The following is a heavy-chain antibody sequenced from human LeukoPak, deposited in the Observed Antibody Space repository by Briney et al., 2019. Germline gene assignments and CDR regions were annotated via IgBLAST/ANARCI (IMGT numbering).Heavy chain of an antibody. CDR3: ARHRRQQWLVLAFDI. V-gene: IGHV4-39*01. D-gene: IGHD6-19*01. Sequence: SETLSLTCTVSGGSISSSSYYWGWIRQPPGKGLEWIGSIYYSGSTYYNPSLKSRVTISVDTPKNQFSLKLSSVTAADTAVYYCARHRRQQWLVLAFDIWGQGTMVTVSS. CDR1: GGSISSSSYY. J-gene: IGHJ3*02. CDR2: IYYSGST.